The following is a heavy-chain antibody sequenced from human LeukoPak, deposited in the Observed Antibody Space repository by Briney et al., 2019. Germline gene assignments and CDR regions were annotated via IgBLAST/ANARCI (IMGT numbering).Heavy chain of an antibody. CDR3: AREAVTTSYYYYYMDV. CDR1: GGTFSSYA. Sequence: VASVKVSCKASGGTFSSYAISWVRQAPGQGLEWMGGIIPIFGTANYAQKFQGRVTITTDESTSTAYMELSSLRSEDTAVYYCAREAVTTSYYYYYMDVWGKGTTVTVSS. J-gene: IGHJ6*03. V-gene: IGHV1-69*05. CDR2: IIPIFGTA. D-gene: IGHD4-17*01.